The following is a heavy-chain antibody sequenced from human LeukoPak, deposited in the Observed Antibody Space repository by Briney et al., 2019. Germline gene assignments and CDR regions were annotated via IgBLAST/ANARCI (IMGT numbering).Heavy chain of an antibody. Sequence: PGGSLRLSCAASGFTLSNYAMSWVRQAPGKGLEWVSAVSGRDDSTYYADSVKGRFTISRDNSKNTLYLQMNSLRAEDTAVYYCAKWGDYDILTGYYDSDHWGQGTLVTVSS. J-gene: IGHJ5*02. CDR3: AKWGDYDILTGYYDSDH. D-gene: IGHD3-9*01. V-gene: IGHV3-23*01. CDR1: GFTLSNYA. CDR2: VSGRDDST.